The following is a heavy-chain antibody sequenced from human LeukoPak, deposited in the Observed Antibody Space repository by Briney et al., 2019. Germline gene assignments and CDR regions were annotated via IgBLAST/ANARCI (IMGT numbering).Heavy chain of an antibody. CDR2: MYYIGSG. J-gene: IGHJ5*02. CDR1: GGSFSGYY. CDR3: AREYYDILTGYWGFDP. Sequence: SETLSLTCAVYGGSFSGYYWSWIRQPPGKGLEWIGFMYYIGSGSYNPSLKSRVTTSVDTSNNQFSLRLTSVTAADTAIYYCAREYYDILTGYWGFDPWGQGTLVTVSS. V-gene: IGHV4-59*01. D-gene: IGHD3-9*01.